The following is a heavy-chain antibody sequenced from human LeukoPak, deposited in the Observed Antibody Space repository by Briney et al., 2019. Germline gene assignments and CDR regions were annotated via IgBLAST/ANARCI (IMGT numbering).Heavy chain of an antibody. D-gene: IGHD5-12*01. CDR2: IKSKTDGGTT. CDR3: TTGYSGYIFTDY. V-gene: IGHV3-15*01. CDR1: GFTFSSYG. J-gene: IGHJ4*02. Sequence: GGSLRLSCAASGFTFSSYGMHWVRQAPGKGLEWVGRIKSKTDGGTTDYAAPVKGRFTISRDDSKNTLYLQMNSLKTEDTAVYYCTTGYSGYIFTDYWGQGTLVTVSS.